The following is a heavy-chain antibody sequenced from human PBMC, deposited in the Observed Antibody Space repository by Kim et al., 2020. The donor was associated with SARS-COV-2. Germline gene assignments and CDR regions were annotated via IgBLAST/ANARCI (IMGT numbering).Heavy chain of an antibody. CDR3: ERERFYYDSSGYPRNFDY. Sequence: KGRFTISRDNAKNSLYLQMNSLGAEDTAVYYCERERFYYDSSGYPRNFDYWGQGTLVTVSS. V-gene: IGHV3-11*06. J-gene: IGHJ4*02. D-gene: IGHD3-22*01.